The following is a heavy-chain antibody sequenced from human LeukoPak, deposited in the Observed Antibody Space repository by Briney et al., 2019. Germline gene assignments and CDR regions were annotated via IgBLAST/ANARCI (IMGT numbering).Heavy chain of an antibody. V-gene: IGHV3-21*01. CDR2: ISSSSSYI. CDR1: GFTFSSYS. Sequence: PGGSLRLSCAASGFTFSSYSMNWVRQAPGKGLEWVSSISSSSSYIYYADSVKGRFTISRDNAKNSLYLQMNSLRAEDTAVYYCARADSSGRGAFDIWGQGIMVTVSS. CDR3: ARADSSGRGAFDI. D-gene: IGHD6-25*01. J-gene: IGHJ3*02.